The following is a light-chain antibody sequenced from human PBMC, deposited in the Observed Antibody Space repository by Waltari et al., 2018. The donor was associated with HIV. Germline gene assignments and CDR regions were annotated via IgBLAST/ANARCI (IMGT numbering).Light chain of an antibody. CDR1: QGVNSN. V-gene: IGKV3-15*01. J-gene: IGKJ4*01. CDR2: GVS. Sequence: EVVMTQSPATLSASPGERATLSCRASQGVNSNLAWYQQRPGQAPRLLFYGVSTRATGVPARFSGSGSGTDFTLTISSLQSEDFAVYYCQQCNNWPLTFGGGTKVEIK. CDR3: QQCNNWPLT.